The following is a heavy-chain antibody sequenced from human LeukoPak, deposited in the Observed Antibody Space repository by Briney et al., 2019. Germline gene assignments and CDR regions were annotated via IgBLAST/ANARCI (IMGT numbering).Heavy chain of an antibody. CDR3: ARDGPYSSSWTIDY. V-gene: IGHV3-21*01. J-gene: IGHJ4*02. D-gene: IGHD6-13*01. CDR1: GFTVSSNY. CDR2: ISSSSSYI. Sequence: GGSLRLSCAASGFTVSSNYMSWVRQAPGKGLEWVSSISSSSSYIYYADSVKGRFTISRDNAKNSLYLQMNSLRAEDTAVYYCARDGPYSSSWTIDYWGQGTLVTVSS.